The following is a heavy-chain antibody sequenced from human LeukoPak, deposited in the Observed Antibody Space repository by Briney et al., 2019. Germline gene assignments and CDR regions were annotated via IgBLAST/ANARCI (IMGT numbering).Heavy chain of an antibody. CDR2: ISYDGTDT. J-gene: IGHJ4*02. D-gene: IGHD3-10*01. Sequence: GGSLRLSCAASGFIFSSYSMNWVRQAPGKGLEWVAVISYDGTDTFYADSVKGRFSISRDDSRSTLALQMNSLRLEDTAVYYCAKDDAGVPDYWGQGTLVLVSS. CDR1: GFIFSSYS. V-gene: IGHV3-30*18. CDR3: AKDDAGVPDY.